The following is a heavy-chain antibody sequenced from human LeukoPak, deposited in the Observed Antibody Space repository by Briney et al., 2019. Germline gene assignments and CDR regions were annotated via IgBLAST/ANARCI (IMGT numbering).Heavy chain of an antibody. Sequence: SETLSLTCTVSGGSISSYYWSWIRQPAGKVLEWIGYIYYSGSTNYNPSLKSRVTISVDTSKNQFSLKLSSVTAADTAVYYCARHIFGDSPFDYWGQGTLVTVSS. CDR3: ARHIFGDSPFDY. CDR1: GGSISSYY. D-gene: IGHD4-17*01. V-gene: IGHV4-59*08. J-gene: IGHJ4*02. CDR2: IYYSGST.